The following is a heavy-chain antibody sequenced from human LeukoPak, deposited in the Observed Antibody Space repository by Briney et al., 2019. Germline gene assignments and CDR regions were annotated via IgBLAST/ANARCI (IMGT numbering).Heavy chain of an antibody. CDR2: ISSSGSTI. Sequence: GGSLRLSCAASGFTFSSYWMSWVRQAPGKGLEWVSYISSSGSTIYYADSVKGRFTISRDNAKNSLYLQMNSLRAEDTAVYYCARGLPPQLYYYDSSGYRYFDYWGQGTLVTVSS. CDR3: ARGLPPQLYYYDSSGYRYFDY. V-gene: IGHV3-48*04. J-gene: IGHJ4*02. CDR1: GFTFSSYW. D-gene: IGHD3-22*01.